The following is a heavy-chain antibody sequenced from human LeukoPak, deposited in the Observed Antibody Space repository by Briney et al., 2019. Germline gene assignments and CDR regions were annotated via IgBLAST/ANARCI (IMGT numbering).Heavy chain of an antibody. CDR2: IYFGGSK. V-gene: IGHV3-53*01. CDR3: AKADLVGSSWYIPSFDY. Sequence: PGGSLRLSCAASGFNVSSNYMSWVRQAPGKGLEWVSVIYFGGSKDYRDSVKGRFTISRDNSKNTLFLQMNSLRVEDTAVYYCAKADLVGSSWYIPSFDYWGQGTLVTVSS. D-gene: IGHD6-13*01. J-gene: IGHJ4*02. CDR1: GFNVSSNY.